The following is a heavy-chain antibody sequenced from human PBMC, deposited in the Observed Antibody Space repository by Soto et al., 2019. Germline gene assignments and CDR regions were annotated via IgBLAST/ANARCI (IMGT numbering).Heavy chain of an antibody. D-gene: IGHD6-19*01. V-gene: IGHV4-34*01. Sequence: SETLSLTCAVYGESFSSYYWSWIRQPPGKGLEWIGEINHSGTTNYNPSLKSRVTISVDTSKNQFSLKLTSVTAADTAVYYCARRAGTLDYWGQGALVTVS. J-gene: IGHJ4*02. CDR1: GESFSSYY. CDR3: ARRAGTLDY. CDR2: INHSGTT.